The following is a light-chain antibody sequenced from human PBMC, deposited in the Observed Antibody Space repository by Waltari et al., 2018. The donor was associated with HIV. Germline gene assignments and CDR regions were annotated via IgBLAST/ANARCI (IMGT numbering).Light chain of an antibody. V-gene: IGLV2-23*02. CDR3: CSYAGSSTYV. CDR2: DVS. J-gene: IGLJ1*01. Sequence: QSALTQPASVSGSPGQSITIYCTGTSSDVGGYNYVSWYQPHPGKAPKLMIYDVSKRPSGVSNRFSGSKSGNTASLTISGLQAEDEADYCCCSYAGSSTYVFGTGTKVTVL. CDR1: SSDVGGYNY.